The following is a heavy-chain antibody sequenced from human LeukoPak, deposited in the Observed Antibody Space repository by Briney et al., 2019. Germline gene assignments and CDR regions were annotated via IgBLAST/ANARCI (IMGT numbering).Heavy chain of an antibody. J-gene: IGHJ4*02. V-gene: IGHV1-69*02. CDR3: ASYLIAVAGSFGY. CDR2: IIPILGIA. D-gene: IGHD6-19*01. Sequence: SSVKVSCKPSGGTFSSYTISWVRQAPGQGVEWMGRIIPILGIANYAQKFQGRVTITADKSTSTAYMELSSLRSEDTAVYYCASYLIAVAGSFGYWGQGTLVTVSS. CDR1: GGTFSSYT.